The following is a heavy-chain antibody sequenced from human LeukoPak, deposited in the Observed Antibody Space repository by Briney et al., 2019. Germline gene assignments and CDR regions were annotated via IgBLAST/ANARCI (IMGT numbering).Heavy chain of an antibody. Sequence: GASVKVSCKVSGYTFTDYYMHWVRQAPGQGLEWMGRINPNSGGTNYAQKFQGRVTMTRDTSISTAYMELSSLRSDDTAFYYCARAPPNSGSYYRLHSWFDPWGQGALVTVSS. D-gene: IGHD3-10*01. CDR2: INPNSGGT. CDR1: GYTFTDYY. V-gene: IGHV1-2*06. CDR3: ARAPPNSGSYYRLHSWFDP. J-gene: IGHJ5*02.